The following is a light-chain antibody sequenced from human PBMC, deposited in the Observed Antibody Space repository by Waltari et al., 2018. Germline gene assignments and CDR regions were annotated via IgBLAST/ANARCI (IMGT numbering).Light chain of an antibody. V-gene: IGKV3-15*01. CDR1: QGFTSN. Sequence: IVMTQSPATLFVLPGERATPPCRASQGFTSNLAWYQTRPGQAPRLLIYGASTRPTGIPARFSGSGSGTEFTLTISGLQSDDFAVYYCQHYHTWPPKTFGQGTRVEIK. CDR2: GAS. CDR3: QHYHTWPPKT. J-gene: IGKJ1*01.